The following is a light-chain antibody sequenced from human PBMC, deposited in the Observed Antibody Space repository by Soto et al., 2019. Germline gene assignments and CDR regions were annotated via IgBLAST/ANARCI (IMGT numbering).Light chain of an antibody. CDR3: TSYIPSTTTHWV. CDR2: EVY. V-gene: IGLV2-14*01. CDR1: NSDVGGYDR. Sequence: QSALTQPASVSGSPGQSITISCTGTNSDVGGYDRVSWYQHHPVKAPKLLIFEVYNRPSGISDRFSGSKSGDTASLTISGLQAEDEADYYCTSYIPSTTTHWVFGGGTKVTVL. J-gene: IGLJ3*02.